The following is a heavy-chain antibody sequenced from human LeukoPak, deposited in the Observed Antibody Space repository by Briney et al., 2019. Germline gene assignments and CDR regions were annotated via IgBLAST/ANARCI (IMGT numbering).Heavy chain of an antibody. CDR1: GFTVSSNY. Sequence: PGGSLRLSCAASGFTVSSNYMSWVRQAPGKGLEWVSAISGCGDSTYYADSVKGRFTISRGNSKNTLYLPMNSLRAEDTAAYYCAKAGNSSSSPLFLDWGQGTLVTVPS. V-gene: IGHV3-23*01. J-gene: IGHJ4*02. CDR2: ISGCGDST. CDR3: AKAGNSSSSPLFLD. D-gene: IGHD6-6*01.